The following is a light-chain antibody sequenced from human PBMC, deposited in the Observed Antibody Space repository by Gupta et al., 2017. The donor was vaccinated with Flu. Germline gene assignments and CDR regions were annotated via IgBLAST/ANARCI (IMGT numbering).Light chain of an antibody. CDR1: NYNIVNNY. V-gene: IGLV1-51*02. CDR2: ENN. CDR3: ETWDSSLKVI. J-gene: IGLJ2*01. Sequence: QSVLTQPPSVSAAPGQKVTISCSGNNYNIVNNYVSWYQQLPGTAPKLLIYENNKRPSGIPDRFSGSKSGTSATLGITGLQTGDEANYYCETWDSSLKVIFGGGTKLTVL.